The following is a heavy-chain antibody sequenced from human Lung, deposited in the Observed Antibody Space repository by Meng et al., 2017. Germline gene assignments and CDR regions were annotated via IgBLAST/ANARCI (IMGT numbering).Heavy chain of an antibody. J-gene: IGHJ2*01. CDR2: IYNSGST. CDR3: ARGQKGYFDL. CDR1: CGSITSKNYY. Sequence: PEQGLALAKPPPPLSLTCTAACGSITSKNYYWSWIRQPPGKGLEWSGDIYNSGSTYYNPSLKSRITISVDTSKNQFSLKLSSVTAADTAAYYCARGQKGYFDLWGRGTLVTVSS. V-gene: IGHV4-30-4*01.